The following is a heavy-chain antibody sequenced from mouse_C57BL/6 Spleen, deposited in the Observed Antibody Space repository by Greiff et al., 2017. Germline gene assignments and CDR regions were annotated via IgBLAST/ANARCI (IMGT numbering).Heavy chain of an antibody. CDR2: IDPSDSYT. V-gene: IGHV1-50*01. CDR3: ARRGYDYDPFAY. D-gene: IGHD2-4*01. J-gene: IGHJ3*01. Sequence: QVQLQQPGAELVKPGASVKLSCKASGYTFTSYWMQWVKQRPGQGLEWIGEIDPSDSYTNYNQKFKGKATLTVDTSSSTAYMQLSSLTSEDSAVYYCARRGYDYDPFAYWGQGTLVTVSA. CDR1: GYTFTSYW.